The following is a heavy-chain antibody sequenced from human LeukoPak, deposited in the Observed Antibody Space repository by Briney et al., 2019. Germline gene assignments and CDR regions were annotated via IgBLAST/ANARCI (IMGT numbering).Heavy chain of an antibody. J-gene: IGHJ4*02. CDR3: ARDTYCYDSGGYYYVKWIDY. CDR1: GFTFSSYS. Sequence: GGSLRLSCAASGFTFSSYSMNWVRQAPGKGLEWVSYISSSGSTIYYADSVKGRFTISRDNAKNSLYLQMNSLRAEDTAVYFCARDTYCYDSGGYYYVKWIDYWGQGTLVTVSS. CDR2: ISSSGSTI. V-gene: IGHV3-48*04. D-gene: IGHD3-22*01.